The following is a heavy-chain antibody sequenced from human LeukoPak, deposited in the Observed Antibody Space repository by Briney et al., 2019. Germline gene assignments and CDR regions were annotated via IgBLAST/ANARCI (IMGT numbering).Heavy chain of an antibody. CDR1: GGSISSYY. CDR3: ARVYGIARWGWFDP. J-gene: IGHJ5*02. V-gene: IGHV4-34*01. D-gene: IGHD6-13*01. CDR2: INHSGST. Sequence: PSETLSLTCTVSGGSISSYYWSWIRQPPGKGLEWIGEINHSGSTNYNPSLKSRVTISVDTSKNQFSLKLSSVTAADTAVYYCARVYGIARWGWFDPWGQGTLVTVSS.